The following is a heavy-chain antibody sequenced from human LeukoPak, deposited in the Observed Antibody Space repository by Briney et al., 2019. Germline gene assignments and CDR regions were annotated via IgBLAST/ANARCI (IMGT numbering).Heavy chain of an antibody. Sequence: ASVKVSCKASGYTLTSYDINWVRQATGQGLEWMGWMNPNSGNTGYAQKFQGRVTMTRNTSISTAYMELSSLRSEDTAVYYCARENIDYYDSSGYVNWFDPWGQGTLVTVSS. CDR3: ARENIDYYDSSGYVNWFDP. CDR2: MNPNSGNT. J-gene: IGHJ5*02. V-gene: IGHV1-8*01. CDR1: GYTLTSYD. D-gene: IGHD3-22*01.